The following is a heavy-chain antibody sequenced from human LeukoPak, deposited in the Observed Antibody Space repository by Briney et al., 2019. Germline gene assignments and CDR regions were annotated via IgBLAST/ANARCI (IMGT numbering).Heavy chain of an antibody. Sequence: SDTLSLTCAVSGYSISSNHWWGWIRQPPGKGLEWIGYIFYAGSTHYNPSLKSRVTMSVDTSKNQFSLRLRSVTAVDTAVYYCARIGPILGAAWVDYWGQGTQVSVSS. CDR1: GYSISSNHW. V-gene: IGHV4-28*01. CDR2: IFYAGST. D-gene: IGHD3-3*02. CDR3: ARIGPILGAAWVDY. J-gene: IGHJ4*02.